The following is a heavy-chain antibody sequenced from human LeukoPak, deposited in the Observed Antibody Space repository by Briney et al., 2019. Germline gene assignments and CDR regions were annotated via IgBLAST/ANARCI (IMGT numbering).Heavy chain of an antibody. CDR2: VYYSGST. CDR1: GGSISSGDYY. J-gene: IGHJ5*02. CDR3: ARFPRGYDFWSGYSNWFDH. V-gene: IGHV4-30-4*01. D-gene: IGHD3-3*01. Sequence: SETLSLTCTVSGGSISSGDYYWSWIRQPPGKGLEWIGYVYYSGSTYYNPSLKSRVTISVDTSKNQFSLKLSSVTAADTAVYYCARFPRGYDFWSGYSNWFDHWGQGTLVTVSS.